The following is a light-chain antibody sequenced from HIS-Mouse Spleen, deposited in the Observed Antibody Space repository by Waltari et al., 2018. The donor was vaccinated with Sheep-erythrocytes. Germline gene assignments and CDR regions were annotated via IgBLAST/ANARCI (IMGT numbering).Light chain of an antibody. CDR1: SSDVGRYNL. J-gene: IGLJ3*02. Sequence: QSALTQPASVSGSPGQSITISCTGTSSDVGRYNLVSWYQQHPGKAPKLMIYEGSKRPSGVSNRFSGSKSGNTASLTISGLQAEDEADYCCCSYAGSSTWVFGGGTKLTVL. V-gene: IGLV2-23*01. CDR2: EGS. CDR3: CSYAGSSTWV.